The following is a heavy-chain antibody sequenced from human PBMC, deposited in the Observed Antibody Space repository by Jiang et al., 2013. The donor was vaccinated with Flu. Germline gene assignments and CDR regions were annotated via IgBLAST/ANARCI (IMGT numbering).Heavy chain of an antibody. Sequence: VQLVESGAEVRKPGESLKISCKGSGYSFSTYWIGWVRQRPGKGLEWMGIIYPSHSDARYNPSFQGHVTMSADKSVSTAYLQWSSLKASDTAMYYCARRLSSGWSIDWFDPWGQGTLVTVSS. CDR2: IYPSHSDA. CDR1: GYSFSTYW. CDR3: ARRLSSGWSIDWFDP. D-gene: IGHD6-19*01. V-gene: IGHV5-51*01. J-gene: IGHJ5*02.